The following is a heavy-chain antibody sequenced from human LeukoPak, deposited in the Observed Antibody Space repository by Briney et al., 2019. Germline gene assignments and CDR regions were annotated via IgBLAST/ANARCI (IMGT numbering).Heavy chain of an antibody. D-gene: IGHD2-2*01. V-gene: IGHV3-33*01. CDR1: GFAFSGYG. CDR3: ARDCRFGSTTCHDY. J-gene: IGHJ4*02. CDR2: IWYDGNNK. Sequence: GGSLRLSCAASGFAFSGYGMHWVRQAPGKGLEWVAVIWYDGNNKYYEDSVKGRFTISRDNSKNTLYLQMNSLRAEDTAVYYCARDCRFGSTTCHDYYGQGTLITVSS.